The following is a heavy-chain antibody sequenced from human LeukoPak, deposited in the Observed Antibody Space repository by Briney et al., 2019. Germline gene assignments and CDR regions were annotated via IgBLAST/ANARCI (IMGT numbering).Heavy chain of an antibody. D-gene: IGHD2-2*01. Sequence: GESLKISCKASGYIFTSYWIIWVRQMPGKGLEWMGRIDPSDSYTDYSPAFQGHVTISADKSTRTAYLQWSSLTASDTAMYYCASYLRGYSSSANCFEDDYWGQGTLVTVSS. V-gene: IGHV5-10-1*01. CDR2: IDPSDSYT. CDR1: GYIFTSYW. CDR3: ASYLRGYSSSANCFEDDY. J-gene: IGHJ4*02.